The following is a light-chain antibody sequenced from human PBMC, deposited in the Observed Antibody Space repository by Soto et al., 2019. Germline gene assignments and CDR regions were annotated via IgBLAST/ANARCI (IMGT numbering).Light chain of an antibody. CDR2: AAS. Sequence: IQMTQSPSSLSASLGDRVAITFRASQSISSYLNWYQQKPGKAPKVLIYAASNLQSGVPSRFSGSGSGTDFALTISSLQPEDFATYYCQQGYSTPITFAQGTRLEIK. V-gene: IGKV1-39*01. CDR1: QSISSY. CDR3: QQGYSTPIT. J-gene: IGKJ5*01.